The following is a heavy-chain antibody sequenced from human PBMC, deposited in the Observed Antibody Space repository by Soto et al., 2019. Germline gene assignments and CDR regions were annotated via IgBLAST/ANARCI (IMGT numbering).Heavy chain of an antibody. CDR3: AKDNTGWSGSPIDF. V-gene: IGHV3-9*01. CDR1: GFTFENYA. J-gene: IGHJ4*02. D-gene: IGHD6-19*01. CDR2: ISWESGII. Sequence: GGSLRLSCAASGFTFENYAMHWVRQAPGKGLEWVSGISWESGIIGYADSVKGRFTISRDNAKNFLYLQMDSLRAEDTALYYCAKDNTGWSGSPIDFWGQGXLVTVYS.